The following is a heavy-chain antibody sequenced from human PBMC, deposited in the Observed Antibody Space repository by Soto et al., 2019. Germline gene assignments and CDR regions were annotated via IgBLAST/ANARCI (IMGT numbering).Heavy chain of an antibody. D-gene: IGHD5-18*01. CDR1: GFTFSSYV. CDR2: IKKDGSEK. J-gene: IGHJ4*02. V-gene: IGHV3-7*01. Sequence: PGGSLRLSCAASGFTFSSYVMTWVRQAPGTGLEWVADIKKDGSEKYYVDSVKGRFTISRDNAKSSLYLQMNNLRAEDTAVYYCAREAYRGYSYPLYWGQGTLVTVSS. CDR3: AREAYRGYSYPLY.